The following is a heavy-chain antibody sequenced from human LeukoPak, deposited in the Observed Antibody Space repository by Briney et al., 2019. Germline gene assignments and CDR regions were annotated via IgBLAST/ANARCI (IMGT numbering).Heavy chain of an antibody. J-gene: IGHJ4*02. D-gene: IGHD6-13*01. CDR2: ISSSSSTI. Sequence: GGSLRLSCAASGFIFSNYAMSWVRQAPGKGLEWVSYISSSSSTIYYADSVKGRFTISRDNAKNSLYLQMNSLRAEDTAVYYCARDRGSSFDYWGQGTLVTVSS. V-gene: IGHV3-48*04. CDR3: ARDRGSSFDY. CDR1: GFIFSNYA.